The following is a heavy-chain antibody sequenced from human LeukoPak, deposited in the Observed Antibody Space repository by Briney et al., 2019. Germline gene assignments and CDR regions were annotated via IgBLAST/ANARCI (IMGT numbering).Heavy chain of an antibody. J-gene: IGHJ6*02. V-gene: IGHV1-24*01. D-gene: IGHD6-6*01. Sequence: GASVKVSCKVSGYTLTELSMHWVRQAPGKGLEWMGGFDPEDGETIYAQKFQGRVTMTEDTSTDTAYMELSSLRSEDTAVYYCARATDPYSSSPPYYYYGMDVWGQGTTVTVSS. CDR3: ARATDPYSSSPPYYYYGMDV. CDR1: GYTLTELS. CDR2: FDPEDGET.